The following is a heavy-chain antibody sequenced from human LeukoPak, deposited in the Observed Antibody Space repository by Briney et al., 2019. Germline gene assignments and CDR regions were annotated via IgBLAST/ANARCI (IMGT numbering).Heavy chain of an antibody. J-gene: IGHJ6*02. D-gene: IGHD3-16*01. Sequence: VASVKVSCKASGYTFTGYYMHWVRQAPGQGLEWMGWINPDSGGTNYAQKFQGRVTMTRDTSISTAYMELSRLRSDDTAVYYCARDWGSRGYYGMDVWGQGTTVTVSS. CDR2: INPDSGGT. CDR1: GYTFTGYY. CDR3: ARDWGSRGYYGMDV. V-gene: IGHV1-2*02.